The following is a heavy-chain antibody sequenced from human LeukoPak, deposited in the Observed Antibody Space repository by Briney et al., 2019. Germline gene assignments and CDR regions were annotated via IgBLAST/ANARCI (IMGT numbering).Heavy chain of an antibody. Sequence: GASVKVYCKASGGTFSSYAISWVRQAPGQGLEWMGRIIPILGIANYAQKFQGRVTITADESTSTAYMELSSLRSEDTAVYYCARVVQGSYYDFWSAESIREGAFDIWGQGTMVTVSS. CDR3: ARVVQGSYYDFWSAESIREGAFDI. CDR2: IIPILGIA. D-gene: IGHD3-3*01. CDR1: GGTFSSYA. V-gene: IGHV1-69*04. J-gene: IGHJ3*02.